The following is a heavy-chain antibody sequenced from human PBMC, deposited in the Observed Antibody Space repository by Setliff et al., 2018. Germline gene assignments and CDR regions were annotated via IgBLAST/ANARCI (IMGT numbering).Heavy chain of an antibody. V-gene: IGHV5-10-1*01. CDR3: ARLDREVATIHGYYYYYMDV. Sequence: GESLKLSCQGSGYSFPSYWISWVRQMPGKGLEWMGRIDPSDSYTNYSPTFQGHVTISADKSISTAYLQWSSLKASDTAMYYCARLDREVATIHGYYYYYMDVWGKGTTVTVSS. CDR2: IDPSDSYT. J-gene: IGHJ6*03. D-gene: IGHD5-12*01. CDR1: GYSFPSYW.